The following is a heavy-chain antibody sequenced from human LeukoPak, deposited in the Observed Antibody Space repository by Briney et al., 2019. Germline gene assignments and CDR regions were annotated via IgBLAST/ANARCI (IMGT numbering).Heavy chain of an antibody. CDR2: ISYDGSNK. CDR3: VKRAGTGTTRYFDY. D-gene: IGHD1-7*01. V-gene: IGHV3-30*18. Sequence: QPGGSLRLSCAASGFTFSSYGMHWVRQAPGKGLEWVAVISYDGSNKYYADSVKGRFTISRDNSKNTLYLQMNSLRAEDTAVYYCVKRAGTGTTRYFDYWGQGTLVTVSS. J-gene: IGHJ4*02. CDR1: GFTFSSYG.